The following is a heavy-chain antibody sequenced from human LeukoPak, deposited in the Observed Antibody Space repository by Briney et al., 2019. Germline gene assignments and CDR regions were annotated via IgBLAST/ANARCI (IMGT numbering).Heavy chain of an antibody. V-gene: IGHV5-51*01. CDR1: GYSFTSYW. CDR2: IYPGDSDT. D-gene: IGHD1-26*01. J-gene: IGHJ4*02. CDR3: ARPGSGSYSDY. Sequence: GESLKISCKGSGYSFTSYWIGWVRQMPGKGLEGMGIIYPGDSDTRYSSSFQRQVTISADKSISTAYLQWSSLKATDTAMSYCARPGSGSYSDYWGQGTLVTVSS.